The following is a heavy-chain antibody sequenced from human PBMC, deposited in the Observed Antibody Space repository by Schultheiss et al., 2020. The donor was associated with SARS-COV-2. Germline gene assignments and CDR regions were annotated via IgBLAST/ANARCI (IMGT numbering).Heavy chain of an antibody. D-gene: IGHD4-11*01. V-gene: IGHV3-48*03. J-gene: IGHJ4*02. Sequence: GGSLRLSCAASGFTFSSYEMNWVRQAPGKGLEWVSYISSSGSGSTIYYADSVKGRFTVSRDNAKNSLFLQMDSLRAGDTAVYYCAKLSTVTTDLAYWGQGTLVTVSS. CDR1: GFTFSSYE. CDR2: ISSSGSGSTI. CDR3: AKLSTVTTDLAY.